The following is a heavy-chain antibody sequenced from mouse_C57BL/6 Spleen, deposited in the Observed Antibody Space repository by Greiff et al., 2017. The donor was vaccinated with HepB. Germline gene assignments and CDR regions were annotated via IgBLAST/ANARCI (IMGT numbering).Heavy chain of an antibody. J-gene: IGHJ2*01. V-gene: IGHV5-16*01. CDR3: AREDGYYFFDY. Sequence: EVKLMESEGGLVQPGSSMNLSCTASGFTFSDYYMAWVRQVPEKGLEWVANINYDGSSTYYLDSLKSRFIISRDNAKNILYLQMSSLKSEDTATYYCAREDGYYFFDYWGEGTTLTVSS. D-gene: IGHD2-3*01. CDR2: INYDGSST. CDR1: GFTFSDYY.